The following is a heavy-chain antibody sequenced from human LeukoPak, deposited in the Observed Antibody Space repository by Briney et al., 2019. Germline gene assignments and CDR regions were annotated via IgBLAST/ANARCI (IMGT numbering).Heavy chain of an antibody. CDR3: ARDRSPLAAPGTSLFDY. D-gene: IGHD6-13*01. Sequence: SVKVSCKASGGTFSSYAISWVRQAPGQGLEWMGGIIPIFGTANYAQKFQGRVTITADESTSTAYMELSSLRSEDTAVYYCARDRSPLAAPGTSLFDYWGQGTLVTVSS. J-gene: IGHJ4*02. CDR1: GGTFSSYA. V-gene: IGHV1-69*01. CDR2: IIPIFGTA.